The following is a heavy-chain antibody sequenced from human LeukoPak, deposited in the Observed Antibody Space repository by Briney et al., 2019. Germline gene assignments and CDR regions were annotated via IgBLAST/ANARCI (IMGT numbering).Heavy chain of an antibody. CDR1: GYSISSGYY. J-gene: IGHJ4*02. Sequence: SGTLSLTCTVSGYSISSGYYWGWIRQPPGKGLEWIGEINHSGSTNYNPSLKSRVTISVDTSKNQFSLKLSSVTAADTAVYYCARRGGRGSYRPNYFDYWGQGTLVTVSS. V-gene: IGHV4-38-2*02. CDR3: ARRGGRGSYRPNYFDY. CDR2: INHSGST. D-gene: IGHD3-16*02.